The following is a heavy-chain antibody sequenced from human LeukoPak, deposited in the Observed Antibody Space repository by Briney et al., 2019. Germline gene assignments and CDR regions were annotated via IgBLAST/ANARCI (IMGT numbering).Heavy chain of an antibody. V-gene: IGHV3-23*03. J-gene: IGHJ4*02. CDR2: IYSGGST. Sequence: PGGSLRLSCAASGFTFSSYAMSWVRQAPGKGLEWVSVIYSGGSTYYADSVKGRFTISRDNSKNTLYLQMNSLRAEDTAVYFCAKSRSGSANWALQIFDNWGQGTLVTVSS. CDR1: GFTFSSYA. D-gene: IGHD1-1*01. CDR3: AKSRSGSANWALQIFDN.